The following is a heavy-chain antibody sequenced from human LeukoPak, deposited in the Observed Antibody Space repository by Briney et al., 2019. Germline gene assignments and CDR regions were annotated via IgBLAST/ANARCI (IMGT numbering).Heavy chain of an antibody. D-gene: IGHD5-12*01. CDR1: GGSISSYY. V-gene: IGHV4-59*08. J-gene: IGHJ4*02. Sequence: PSETLSLTCTVSGGSISSYYWSWIRQPPGKGLEWIGYMHHSGSTNYSPSLKSRVTISVDTSKNQFSLKLSSVTAADTAVYYCARQGYSAYEILDYWGQGTLVTVSS. CDR2: MHHSGST. CDR3: ARQGYSAYEILDY.